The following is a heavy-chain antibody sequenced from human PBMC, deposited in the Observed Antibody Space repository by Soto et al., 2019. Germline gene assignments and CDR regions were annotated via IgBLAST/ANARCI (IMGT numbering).Heavy chain of an antibody. V-gene: IGHV1-8*01. CDR3: AGGFCSEGRGGYDY. J-gene: IGHJ4*02. CDR1: GYTFTSYD. CDR2: MNPNNTNT. D-gene: IGHD3-10*01. Sequence: QVQLVQSGAEVKKPGASVKVSCQASGYTFTSYDINWVRQATGQGLEWMGWMNPNNTNTGYAQKFQGRLTMTRNTAMGTAYMELSSLTAEDTAVYYCAGGFCSEGRGGYDYWGQGTLVTVSS.